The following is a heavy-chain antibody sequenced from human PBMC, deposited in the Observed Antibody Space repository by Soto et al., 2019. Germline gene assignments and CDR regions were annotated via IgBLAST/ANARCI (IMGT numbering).Heavy chain of an antibody. CDR3: ARGLITMAPGVTRFDY. CDR1: GGSFSGYY. D-gene: IGHD3-10*01. V-gene: IGHV4-34*01. Sequence: SETLSLTCAVYGGSFSGYYWSWIRQPPGKGLEWIGEINHSGSTNYNPSLKSRVTISVDTSKNQFSLKLSSVTAADTAVYYCARGLITMAPGVTRFDYWGQGTLVTDS. CDR2: INHSGST. J-gene: IGHJ4*02.